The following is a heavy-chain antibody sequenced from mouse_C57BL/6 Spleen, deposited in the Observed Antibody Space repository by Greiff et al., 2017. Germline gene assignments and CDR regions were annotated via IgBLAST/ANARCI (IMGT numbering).Heavy chain of an antibody. CDR1: GFTFSDYG. V-gene: IGHV5-17*01. Sequence: EVQLQESGGGLVKPGGSLKLSCAASGFTFSDYGMHWVRQAPEKGLEWVAYISSGSSTIYYADTVKGRFTISRDNAKNTLFLQMTSLRSEDTAMYYCARWDDYDVGHWGQGTTLTVSS. CDR2: ISSGSSTI. CDR3: ARWDDYDVGH. J-gene: IGHJ2*01. D-gene: IGHD2-4*01.